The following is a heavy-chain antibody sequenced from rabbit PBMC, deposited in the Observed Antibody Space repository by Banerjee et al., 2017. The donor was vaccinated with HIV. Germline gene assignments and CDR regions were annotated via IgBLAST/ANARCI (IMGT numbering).Heavy chain of an antibody. D-gene: IGHD6-1*01. CDR2: INAVTGKA. CDR1: GFSFSNKA. V-gene: IGHV1S47*01. Sequence: QEQLVESGGGLVKPEGSLKLSCTASGFSFSNKAVMCWVRQAPGKGLEWIACINAVTGKAVYASWVNGRFSISRSTSLNTVTLQMTSPTAADTATYFCARLFAYAGYAGFGYATLDYFNLWGQGTLVTVS. CDR3: ARLFAYAGYAGFGYATLDYFNL. J-gene: IGHJ4*01.